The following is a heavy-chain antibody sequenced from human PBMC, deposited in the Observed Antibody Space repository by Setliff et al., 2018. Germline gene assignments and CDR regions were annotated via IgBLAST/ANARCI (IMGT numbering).Heavy chain of an antibody. J-gene: IGHJ4*02. CDR3: AASRAYTGAVEEWFLPKTFDF. Sequence: SETLSLTCTDSGGSISSMSYYWGWIRQPPGKGLEWIGSIYHSGSSYYNSSLRSRVTISVDTSKNQLSLKLSSVTAADAALYYCAASRAYTGAVEEWFLPKTFDFWGQGSPVTVAS. CDR1: GGSISSMSYY. V-gene: IGHV4-39*07. D-gene: IGHD3-10*01. CDR2: IYHSGSS.